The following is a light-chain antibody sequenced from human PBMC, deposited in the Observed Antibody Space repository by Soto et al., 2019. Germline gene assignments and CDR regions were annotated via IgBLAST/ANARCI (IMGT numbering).Light chain of an antibody. CDR3: QQSYSTQT. CDR1: QSISSY. J-gene: IGKJ1*01. V-gene: IGKV1-39*01. Sequence: DIQMTQSPSSLSASVGDRVTITCRASQSISSYLNWYQQTPGKPPKLLIYAASSLQSGVPSRFSGGGSGTDFTLTISSLQPEDFATYYCQQSYSTQTFGQGTKVDIK. CDR2: AAS.